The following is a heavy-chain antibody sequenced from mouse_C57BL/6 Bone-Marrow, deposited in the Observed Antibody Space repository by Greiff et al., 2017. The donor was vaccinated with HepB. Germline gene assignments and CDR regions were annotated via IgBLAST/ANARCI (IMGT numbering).Heavy chain of an antibody. CDR2: ISSGGDYI. CDR1: GFTFSSYA. Sequence: EVMLVESGAGLVKPGGSLKLSCAASGFTFSSYAMSWVRQTPEKRLEWVAYISSGGDYIYYAATVKGRFTISRDNARNTLYLQMSSLNSEDTAMYYCTRVGSNFWFAYWGQGTLVTVSA. CDR3: TRVGSNFWFAY. D-gene: IGHD2-5*01. J-gene: IGHJ3*01. V-gene: IGHV5-9-1*02.